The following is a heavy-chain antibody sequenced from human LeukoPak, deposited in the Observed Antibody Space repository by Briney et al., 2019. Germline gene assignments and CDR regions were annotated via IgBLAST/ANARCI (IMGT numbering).Heavy chain of an antibody. CDR3: ARPDKAAFDI. Sequence: PGGSLRLSCAASGFTFSNCSMSWVRRVPGRGVESVSFISSSSTYIYYADSAKGRLIISRDNDKNSLYLQMNSLRAEDTAVYYCARPDKAAFDIWGQGTMVTVSS. CDR2: ISSSSTYI. CDR1: GFTFSNCS. V-gene: IGHV3-21*01. J-gene: IGHJ3*02.